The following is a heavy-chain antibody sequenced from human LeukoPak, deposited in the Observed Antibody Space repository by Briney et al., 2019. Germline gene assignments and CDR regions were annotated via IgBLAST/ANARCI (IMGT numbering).Heavy chain of an antibody. CDR3: ATRYPHSSSPFDY. D-gene: IGHD6-6*01. Sequence: ASVKVSCKASGGTFSSYAISWVRQAPGQGLEWMGGIIPIFGTANYAQKFQGRVTITADESTSTAYMELSSLRSEDTAVYYCATRYPHSSSPFDYWGQGTLVTVSS. V-gene: IGHV1-69*13. CDR1: GGTFSSYA. J-gene: IGHJ4*02. CDR2: IIPIFGTA.